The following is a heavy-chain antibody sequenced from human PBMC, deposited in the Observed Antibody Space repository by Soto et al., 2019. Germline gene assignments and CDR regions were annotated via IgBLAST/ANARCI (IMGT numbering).Heavy chain of an antibody. CDR3: AREGASGFGMDG. Sequence: QVQLQESGPGLVKPSETLSLTCNVSGGSIRSYYWSWVRQPAGKPLEWIGRIYTSGSTNYNPSLKSRVSMSVDTSKNQFSLEVTSVTAADTAVYYCAREGASGFGMDGWGLGATVTVSS. CDR2: IYTSGST. D-gene: IGHD1-26*01. CDR1: GGSIRSYY. J-gene: IGHJ6*02. V-gene: IGHV4-4*07.